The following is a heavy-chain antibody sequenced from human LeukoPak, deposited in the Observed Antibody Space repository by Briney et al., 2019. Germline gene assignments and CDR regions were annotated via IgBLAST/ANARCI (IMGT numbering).Heavy chain of an antibody. CDR3: AADGYTSAWSYY. CDR2: IVVGSGNT. Sequence: SVKVSCKASGFTFTRSTMQWVRQARGQRLEWIGWIVVGSGNTNYAQKFQERVTITRGMSTSTAYMEVSSLRSEDTAVYYCAADGYTSAWSYYWGQGTLVTVSS. J-gene: IGHJ4*02. D-gene: IGHD6-19*01. V-gene: IGHV1-58*02. CDR1: GFTFTRST.